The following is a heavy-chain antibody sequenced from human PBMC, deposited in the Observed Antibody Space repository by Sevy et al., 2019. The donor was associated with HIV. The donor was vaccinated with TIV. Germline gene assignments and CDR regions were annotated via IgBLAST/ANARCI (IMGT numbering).Heavy chain of an antibody. Sequence: GGSLRLSCAASGFTFSIYTMNWVRQAPGKGLEWLSYSGGSRSPISYADSVKGRFTISRDTAKNTLYLQMNNLRAEDTAMYYCVRDNNWAFDYWGQGTPVTVSS. CDR3: VRDNNWAFDY. D-gene: IGHD1-1*01. CDR2: SGGSRSPI. V-gene: IGHV3-48*01. CDR1: GFTFSIYT. J-gene: IGHJ4*02.